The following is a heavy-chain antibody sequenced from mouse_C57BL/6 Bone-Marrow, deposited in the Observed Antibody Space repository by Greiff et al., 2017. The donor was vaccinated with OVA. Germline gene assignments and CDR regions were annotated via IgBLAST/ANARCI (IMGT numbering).Heavy chain of an antibody. V-gene: IGHV1-80*01. D-gene: IGHD2-3*01. J-gene: IGHJ4*01. CDR2: IYPGDGDT. CDR1: GYAFSSYW. CDR3: ARGYDGYYLYYYAMDY. Sequence: QVQLQQSGAELVKPGASVKISCKASGYAFSSYWMNWVQQRPGKGLEWIGQIYPGDGDTNYNGKFQGNATLTADKSSSTAYMQLSSLTSDDSAVYFCARGYDGYYLYYYAMDYWGQGTSVTVSS.